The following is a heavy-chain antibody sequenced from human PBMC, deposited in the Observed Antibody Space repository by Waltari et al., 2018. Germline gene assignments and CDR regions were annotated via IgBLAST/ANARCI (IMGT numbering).Heavy chain of an antibody. D-gene: IGHD2-21*01. V-gene: IGHV4-59*01. Sequence: QVQLQESGPGLVKPSETLSLTCTVSGGSISSYYWSWIRQPPGKGLEWIGYIYYSGSTNYNPSLKSRVTISVDTSKNQFSLKLSSVTAADTAVYYCARDACGGDCYSDGWFDPWGQGTLVTVSS. CDR3: ARDACGGDCYSDGWFDP. J-gene: IGHJ5*02. CDR1: GGSISSYY. CDR2: IYYSGST.